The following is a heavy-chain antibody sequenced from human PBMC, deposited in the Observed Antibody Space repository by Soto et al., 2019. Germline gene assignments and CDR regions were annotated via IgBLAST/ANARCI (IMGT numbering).Heavy chain of an antibody. D-gene: IGHD6-19*01. CDR2: IIPILGIA. CDR3: AKGRSCWSYYFDY. J-gene: IGHJ4*02. V-gene: IGHV1-69*02. Sequence: ASVKVSCKASGGTFSSYTISWVRQAPGQGLEWMGRIIPILGIANYAQKFQGRVTITADKSTSTAYMELSSLRSEDTAVYYCAKGRSCWSYYFDYWGQGTLVTVSS. CDR1: GGTFSSYT.